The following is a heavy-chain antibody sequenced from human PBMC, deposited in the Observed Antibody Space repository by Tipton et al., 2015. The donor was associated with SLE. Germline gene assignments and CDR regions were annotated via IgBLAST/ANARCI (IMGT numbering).Heavy chain of an antibody. Sequence: TLSLTCRVSGGSINSHDYYWGWLRQPPGRGLEWIASVHYRADTYYNASLTSRVAISIDTSKNRFSLKLTSMTAADTAVYYCAADTIFRVVSFFDSWGQGTLVTVSS. CDR3: AADTIFRVVSFFDS. V-gene: IGHV4-39*07. CDR1: GGSINSHDYY. CDR2: VHYRADT. J-gene: IGHJ4*02. D-gene: IGHD3-3*01.